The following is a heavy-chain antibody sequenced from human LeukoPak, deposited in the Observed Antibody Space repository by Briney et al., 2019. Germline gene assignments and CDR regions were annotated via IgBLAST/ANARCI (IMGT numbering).Heavy chain of an antibody. D-gene: IGHD3-3*01. J-gene: IGHJ5*02. V-gene: IGHV3-74*01. Sequence: GGSLRLSCAVSGFTFRTYWMHWVRQVPGEGPVWVSRINEDGSITNYADSVKGRFTISRDNSKNTLYLQMNSLRAEDTAVYYCAKGGSDFWSGYYLWFDPWGQGTLVTVSS. CDR1: GFTFRTYW. CDR3: AKGGSDFWSGYYLWFDP. CDR2: INEDGSIT.